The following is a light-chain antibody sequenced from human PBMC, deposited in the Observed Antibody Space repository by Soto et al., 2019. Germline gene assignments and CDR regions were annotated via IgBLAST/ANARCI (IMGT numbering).Light chain of an antibody. Sequence: LTQPASVSGSPGQSITISCTGTSSGIRDYNYVSWYQQLPGNAPKLIMYEVSNRPSGISNRFSGSKSGNTASLTISGLQAEDEADYYCSSKSPDFFGTGTKGTVL. CDR2: EVS. CDR3: SSKSPDF. V-gene: IGLV2-14*01. CDR1: SSGIRDYNY. J-gene: IGLJ1*01.